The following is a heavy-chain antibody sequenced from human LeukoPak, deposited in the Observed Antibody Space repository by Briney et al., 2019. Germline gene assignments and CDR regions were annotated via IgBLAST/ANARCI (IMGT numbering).Heavy chain of an antibody. D-gene: IGHD4-17*01. CDR3: ARDSDYGDYGIDY. CDR1: GFAFSSYW. Sequence: GGSLRLSCAASGFAFSSYWMSWVRQAPGKGLEWVANIKQDGSEKYYVDSVKGRFTISRDNAKNSLYLQMNSLRAEDTAVYYCARDSDYGDYGIDYWGQGTLVTVSS. CDR2: IKQDGSEK. J-gene: IGHJ4*02. V-gene: IGHV3-7*01.